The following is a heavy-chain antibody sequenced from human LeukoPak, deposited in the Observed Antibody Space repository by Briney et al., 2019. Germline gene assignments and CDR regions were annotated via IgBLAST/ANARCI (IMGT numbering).Heavy chain of an antibody. Sequence: SETLSLTCTVSGGSISSYYWSWIRQPAGKGLEWIGRIYTSGSTNYNPSLKSRVTISVDTSKNQFSLKLSSVTAADTAVYYCARVSGSYDVGYGFDYWGQGTLVTVSS. CDR1: GGSISSYY. CDR3: ARVSGSYDVGYGFDY. V-gene: IGHV4-4*07. D-gene: IGHD1-26*01. CDR2: IYTSGST. J-gene: IGHJ4*02.